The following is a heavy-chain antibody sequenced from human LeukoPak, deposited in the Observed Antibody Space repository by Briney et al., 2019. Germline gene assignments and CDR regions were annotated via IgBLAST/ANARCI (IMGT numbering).Heavy chain of an antibody. J-gene: IGHJ4*02. D-gene: IGHD3-22*01. V-gene: IGHV3-30-3*01. CDR3: ARAGRAITMIVGEFDY. CDR1: GFTFSSYA. CDR2: ISYDGSNK. Sequence: GGSLRLSCAASGFTFSSYAMHWVRQAPGKGLEWVAVISYDGSNKYYADSVKGRFTISRDNSKNTLYLQMNSLRAEDTAVYYCARAGRAITMIVGEFDYWGQGTLVTVSS.